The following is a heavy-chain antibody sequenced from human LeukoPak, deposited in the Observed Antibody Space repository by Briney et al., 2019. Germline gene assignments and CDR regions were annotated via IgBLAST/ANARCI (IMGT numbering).Heavy chain of an antibody. CDR1: GFRFSDYY. CDR3: ARDSQRPEY. V-gene: IGHV3-11*01. Sequence: PGGSLRLSCAASGFRFSDYYMSWIRQTPGEGLEWVSFSSSSGGTIYYADSVKGRFTISRDNAKNSLFLQMNSLRAEDTAVYYCARDSQRPEYWGQGTLVTVSS. J-gene: IGHJ4*02. CDR2: SSSSGGTI. D-gene: IGHD1-1*01.